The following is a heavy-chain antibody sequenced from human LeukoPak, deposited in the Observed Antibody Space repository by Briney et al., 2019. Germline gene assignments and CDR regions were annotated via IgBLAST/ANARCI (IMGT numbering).Heavy chain of an antibody. D-gene: IGHD2-15*01. CDR3: ARGSRAWWDAFDI. CDR2: IYYSGST. Sequence: SETLSLTCTVSGGSISSSSYYWGWLRQPPGKGLEWIGSIYYSGSTYYNPSLKSRVTISVDTSKNQFSLKLSSVTAADTAVYYCARGSRAWWDAFDIWGQGTMVTVSS. CDR1: GGSISSSSYY. V-gene: IGHV4-39*01. J-gene: IGHJ3*02.